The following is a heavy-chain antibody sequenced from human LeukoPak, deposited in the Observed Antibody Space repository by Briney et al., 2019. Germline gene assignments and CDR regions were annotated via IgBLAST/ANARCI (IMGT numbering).Heavy chain of an antibody. Sequence: PGGSLRLSCAASGFTFSSYAMSWVRQAPGKGLEWVSAISGVGGSTYYADSVKGRFTISRDNAKNSLYLQMNSLRAEDTAVYYCARLYYDFLSGAFDIWGQGTMVTVSS. CDR3: ARLYYDFLSGAFDI. J-gene: IGHJ3*02. D-gene: IGHD3-3*01. CDR1: GFTFSSYA. V-gene: IGHV3-23*01. CDR2: ISGVGGST.